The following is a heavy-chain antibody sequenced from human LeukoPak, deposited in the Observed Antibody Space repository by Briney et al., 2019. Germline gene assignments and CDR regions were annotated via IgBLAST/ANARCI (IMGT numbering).Heavy chain of an antibody. J-gene: IGHJ4*02. CDR1: GFTFSSYS. V-gene: IGHV3-21*01. CDR3: ASSQSHYYDSSGYV. D-gene: IGHD3-22*01. Sequence: GGSLRLSCAASGFTFSSYSMNWVRQAPGKGLEWVSSISSSSSYIYYADSVKGRFTISRDNAKNSLYLQMNSLRAEDTAVYYCASSQSHYYDSSGYVWGQGTLVTVSS. CDR2: ISSSSSYI.